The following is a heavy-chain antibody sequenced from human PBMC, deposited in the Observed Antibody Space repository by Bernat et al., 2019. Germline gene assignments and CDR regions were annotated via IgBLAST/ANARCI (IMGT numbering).Heavy chain of an antibody. J-gene: IGHJ4*02. Sequence: EVQLVESGGGVVQPGGSLRLSCAASGFTFDDYAMHWVRQAPGKGLEWVSLISGDGGSTYYADSVKGRFTISRDNSKNSLYLQMNSLRTEVTALYYCAKGIVVVPAANVELFDYWGQGTLVTVSS. CDR1: GFTFDDYA. CDR2: ISGDGGST. D-gene: IGHD2-2*01. V-gene: IGHV3-43*02. CDR3: AKGIVVVPAANVELFDY.